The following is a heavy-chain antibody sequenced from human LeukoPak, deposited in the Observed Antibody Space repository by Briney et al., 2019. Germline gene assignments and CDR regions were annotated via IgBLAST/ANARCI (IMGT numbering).Heavy chain of an antibody. CDR2: ISGNNDKT. CDR1: GYIFTSYA. J-gene: IGHJ4*02. D-gene: IGHD2-21*02. Sequence: ASVKVSCKASGYIFTSYAINWVRQAPGQGLGWMGGISGNNDKTAYAQKLQGRVTMTTDTSTSTVYMELRSLASDDTAVYYCARWGEGDSIDYWGQGTLVTVS. V-gene: IGHV1-18*01. CDR3: ARWGEGDSIDY.